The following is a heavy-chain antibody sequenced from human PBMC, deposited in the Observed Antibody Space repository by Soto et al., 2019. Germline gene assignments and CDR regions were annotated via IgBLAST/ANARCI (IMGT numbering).Heavy chain of an antibody. V-gene: IGHV5-51*01. Sequence: PGESLKISCKGSGYSFTSYWIGWVRQMPGKGLEWMGIIYPGDSGTRYTPSFQGQVTISVDKSISTAYLQWSSLKASDIAMYYCARQLSHYHYYGMDVWGQGTTVTVSS. CDR2: IYPGDSGT. J-gene: IGHJ6*02. CDR3: ARQLSHYHYYGMDV. CDR1: GYSFTSYW.